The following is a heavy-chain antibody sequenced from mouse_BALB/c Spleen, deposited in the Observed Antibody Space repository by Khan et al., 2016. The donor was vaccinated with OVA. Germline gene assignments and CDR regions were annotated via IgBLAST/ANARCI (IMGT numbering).Heavy chain of an antibody. J-gene: IGHJ2*01. Sequence: VQLKESGPGLVKPSQSLSLTCTVTGYSITSDYAWNWIRQFPVNKLEWMGYISYSGRTSYNPSLKSRISITRDTSKNQFFLQLNSVTTEDTATYYCARSVTITTVVATDFDYWGQGTTLTVSS. D-gene: IGHD1-1*01. V-gene: IGHV3-2*02. CDR2: ISYSGRT. CDR3: ARSVTITTVVATDFDY. CDR1: GYSITSDYA.